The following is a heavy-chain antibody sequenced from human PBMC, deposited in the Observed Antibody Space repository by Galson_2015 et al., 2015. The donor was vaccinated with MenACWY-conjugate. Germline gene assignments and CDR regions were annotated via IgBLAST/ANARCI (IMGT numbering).Heavy chain of an antibody. J-gene: IGHJ4*02. CDR2: IKEDGSEK. CDR3: ARGLRVWFGELRGFLDS. D-gene: IGHD3-10*01. Sequence: SLRLSCAASRFTFSSYWMTWVRQAPGKGLEWVADIKEDGSEKNYVDSVKGRFTISRDNVKNSLYLQMNSLRAEDTAVYYCARGLRVWFGELRGFLDSWGQGTLVTASS. V-gene: IGHV3-7*03. CDR1: RFTFSSYW.